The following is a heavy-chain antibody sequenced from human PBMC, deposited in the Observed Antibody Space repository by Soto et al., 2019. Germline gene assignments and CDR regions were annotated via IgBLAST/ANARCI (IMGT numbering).Heavy chain of an antibody. V-gene: IGHV4-28*01. Sequence: QVQLQESGPGLVKPSDTLSLTCAVSGYSISSSNWWGWIRQPPGKGLEWIGYIYYSGSTYYNPSLKSRVTMSVDTSKNQLSLKLSSVTAVDTAVYCCARIHPGAGYYYDMDVWGQGTTVTVSS. J-gene: IGHJ6*02. CDR1: GYSISSSNW. CDR2: IYYSGST. D-gene: IGHD3-10*01. CDR3: ARIHPGAGYYYDMDV.